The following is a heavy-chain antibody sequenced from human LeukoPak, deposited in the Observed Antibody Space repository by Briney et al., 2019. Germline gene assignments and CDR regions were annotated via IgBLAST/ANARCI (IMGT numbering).Heavy chain of an antibody. V-gene: IGHV1-69*13. CDR3: ARVGKYCSGGSCYSYFDY. Sequence: ASVKVSCKASGGTFSSYAISWARQAPGQGLEWMGGIIPIFGTANYAQKFQGRVTITADESTSTAYMELSSLRSEDTAVYYCARVGKYCSGGSCYSYFDYWGQGTLVTVSS. D-gene: IGHD2-15*01. J-gene: IGHJ4*02. CDR1: GGTFSSYA. CDR2: IIPIFGTA.